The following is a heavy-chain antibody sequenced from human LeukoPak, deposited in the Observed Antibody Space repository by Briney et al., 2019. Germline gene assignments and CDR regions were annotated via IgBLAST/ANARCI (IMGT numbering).Heavy chain of an antibody. CDR1: GFTFSSYA. V-gene: IGHV3-23*01. Sequence: PGGSLRLSCAASGFTFSSYAMSWVRQAPGKGLEWVSAISGSGGSTYYADSVKGRFTISRDNSKNTLYLQMNSLRAEDTAVYYCANTPCIAAAGSGYYFDYWGQGTLVTVSS. J-gene: IGHJ4*02. D-gene: IGHD6-13*01. CDR3: ANTPCIAAAGSGYYFDY. CDR2: ISGSGGST.